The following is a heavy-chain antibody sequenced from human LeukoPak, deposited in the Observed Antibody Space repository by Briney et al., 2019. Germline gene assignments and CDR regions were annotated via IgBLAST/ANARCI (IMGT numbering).Heavy chain of an antibody. V-gene: IGHV1-3*01. J-gene: IGHJ6*02. CDR3: ARDDTIFGGVTHYYYYGMDV. CDR1: GYTFTSYA. CDR2: INAGNGNT. D-gene: IGHD3-3*01. Sequence: ASVKVSCKASGYTFTSYAMHWVRQAPGQRLEWMGWINAGNGNTKYSQKFQGRVTITRDTSASTAYMELSSLRSEDTAVYYCARDDTIFGGVTHYYYYGMDVWGQGTTVTGSS.